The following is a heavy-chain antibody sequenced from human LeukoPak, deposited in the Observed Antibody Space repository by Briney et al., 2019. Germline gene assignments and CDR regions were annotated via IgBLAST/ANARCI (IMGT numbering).Heavy chain of an antibody. CDR3: TRHPLTGYNYYYYNYMDV. CDR1: GFTFGDYA. CDR2: IRSKAYGGTT. D-gene: IGHD3-9*01. V-gene: IGHV3-49*04. J-gene: IGHJ6*03. Sequence: GGSLRLSCTASGFTFGDYAMSWVRQAPGKGLEWVGFIRSKAYGGTTEYAASVKGRFTISRDDSKSIAYLQMNSLKTEDTAVYYCTRHPLTGYNYYYYNYMDVWGKGTTVTISS.